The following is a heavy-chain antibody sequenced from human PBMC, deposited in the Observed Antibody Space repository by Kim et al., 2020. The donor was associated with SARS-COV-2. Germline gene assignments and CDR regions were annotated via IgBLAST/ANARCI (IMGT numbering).Heavy chain of an antibody. D-gene: IGHD3-10*01. Sequence: GYAQKFQGRVTMTRNTSISTAYMELSSLRSEDTAVYYCARDSARSGWFDPWGQGTLVTVSS. J-gene: IGHJ5*02. CDR3: ARDSARSGWFDP. V-gene: IGHV1-8*01.